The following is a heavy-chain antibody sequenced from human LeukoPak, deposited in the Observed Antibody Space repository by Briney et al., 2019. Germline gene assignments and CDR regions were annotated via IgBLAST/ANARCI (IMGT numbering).Heavy chain of an antibody. D-gene: IGHD5-18*01. Sequence: GGSLRLSCEASGFTFSNYWMHWVRQAPGKGLVWVSRINSDGINTSYADSVKGRFTISRDNDKNTLDLKMSGLRAEDTAVYYCARHLSGVTGYTYGRGIDYWGQGTLVTVSS. J-gene: IGHJ4*02. V-gene: IGHV3-74*01. CDR1: GFTFSNYW. CDR3: ARHLSGVTGYTYGRGIDY. CDR2: INSDGINT.